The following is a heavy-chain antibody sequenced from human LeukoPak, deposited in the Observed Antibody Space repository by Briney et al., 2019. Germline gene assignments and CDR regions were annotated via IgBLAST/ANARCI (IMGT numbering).Heavy chain of an antibody. CDR2: IIPILGIA. CDR1: GGTFSSYT. CDR3: ARSQGRDGYSI. D-gene: IGHD5-24*01. J-gene: IGHJ4*02. V-gene: IGHV1-69*02. Sequence: ASVKVPCKASGGTFSSYTISWVRQAPGQGLEWMGRIIPILGIANYAQKFQGRVTITADKSTSTAYMGLSSLRSEDTAVYYCARSQGRDGYSIWGQGTLVTVSS.